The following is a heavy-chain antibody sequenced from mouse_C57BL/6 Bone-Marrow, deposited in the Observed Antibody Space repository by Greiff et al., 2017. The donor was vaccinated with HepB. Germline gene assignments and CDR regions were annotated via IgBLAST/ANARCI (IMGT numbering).Heavy chain of an antibody. CDR1: GFSLTSYA. J-gene: IGHJ4*01. Sequence: VQLVESGPGLVAPSQSLSITCTVSGFSLTSYAISWVRQPPGKGLEWLGVIWTGGGTNYNSALKSRLSISKDNSKSQVFLKMNSLQTDDTARYYCARNRGDLLIYAMDYWGQGTSVTVSS. CDR2: IWTGGGT. V-gene: IGHV2-9-1*01. CDR3: ARNRGDLLIYAMDY. D-gene: IGHD2-1*01.